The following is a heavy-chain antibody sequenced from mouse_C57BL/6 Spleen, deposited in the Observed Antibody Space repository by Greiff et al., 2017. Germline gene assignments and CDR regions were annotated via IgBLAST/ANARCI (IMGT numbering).Heavy chain of an antibody. Sequence: VQLQQSGAELARPGASVKLSCKASGYTFTSYGISWVKQRTGQGLEWIGEIYPRSGNTYYNEKFKGKATLTADKSSSTAYMELRSLTSEDSAVYFCARKDTTVVAYYFDYWGQGTTLTVSS. D-gene: IGHD1-1*01. CDR3: ARKDTTVVAYYFDY. V-gene: IGHV1-81*01. CDR1: GYTFTSYG. CDR2: IYPRSGNT. J-gene: IGHJ2*01.